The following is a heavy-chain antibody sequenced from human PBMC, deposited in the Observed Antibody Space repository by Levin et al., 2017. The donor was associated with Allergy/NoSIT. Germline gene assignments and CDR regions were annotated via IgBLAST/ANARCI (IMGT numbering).Heavy chain of an antibody. CDR2: ISDDGSSE. Sequence: GGSLRLSCAASGFTFSNYAMHWVRQAPGKGLEWVGVISDDGSSEFYIDSVKGRFTISRDNSKNRLYLQMDGLRAEDTAVYYCVREIAEEGTWGQGTLVIVSS. CDR1: GFTFSNYA. CDR3: VREIAEEGT. J-gene: IGHJ4*02. D-gene: IGHD1-1*01. V-gene: IGHV3-30-3*01.